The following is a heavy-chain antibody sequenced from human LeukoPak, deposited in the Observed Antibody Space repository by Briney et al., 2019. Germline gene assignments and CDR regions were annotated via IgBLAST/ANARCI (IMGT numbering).Heavy chain of an antibody. CDR3: AKAAAGTVY. D-gene: IGHD6-13*01. J-gene: IGHJ4*02. Sequence: GGSLRLSCSASGFTFSSYAMHWVRQAPGKGLEWVAVISYDGSNKYYADSVKGRFTISRDNSKNTLYLQMNSLRAEDTAVYYCAKAAAGTVYWGQGTLVTVSS. CDR2: ISYDGSNK. V-gene: IGHV3-30-3*01. CDR1: GFTFSSYA.